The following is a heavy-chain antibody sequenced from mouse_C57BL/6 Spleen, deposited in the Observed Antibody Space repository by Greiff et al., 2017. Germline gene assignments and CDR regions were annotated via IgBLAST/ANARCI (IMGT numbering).Heavy chain of an antibody. J-gene: IGHJ2*01. D-gene: IGHD4-1*01. CDR1: GYTFTSYG. Sequence: VMLVESGAELARPGASVKLSCKASGYTFTSYGISWVKQRTGQGLEWIGEIYPRSGNTYYNEKFKGKATLTADKSSSTAYMELRSLTSEDSAVYFCARLNEKLDYFDYWGQGTTLTVSS. CDR2: IYPRSGNT. V-gene: IGHV1-81*01. CDR3: ARLNEKLDYFDY.